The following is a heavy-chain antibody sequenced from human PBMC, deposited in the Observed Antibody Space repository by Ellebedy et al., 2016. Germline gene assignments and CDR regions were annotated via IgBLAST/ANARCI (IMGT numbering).Heavy chain of an antibody. J-gene: IGHJ4*02. CDR1: GFTFSSYT. CDR3: REGHYSDV. CDR2: ISAGGDDT. Sequence: GESLKISXAASGFTFSSYTMNWVRQPPGKGLQWVSTISAGGDDTYLADSVKGRFTISRDNSRNIVYLQMSSLRDEDSAIYYCREGHYSDVWGQGTQVTVSA. V-gene: IGHV3-23*01.